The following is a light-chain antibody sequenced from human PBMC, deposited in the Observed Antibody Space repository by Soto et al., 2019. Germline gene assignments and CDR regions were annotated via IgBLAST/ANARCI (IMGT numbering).Light chain of an antibody. CDR2: QTS. V-gene: IGKV3-15*01. Sequence: IVLTHSPATLSFSPWKRSTLSFSSSQNISSYLIWYQQKPGQAPRLHIDQTSTRATGVRARFSGSGSETEFTLTIRSLQSEDFAVYFCQQYNNWPSFGQGTRLEIK. CDR3: QQYNNWPS. CDR1: QNISSY. J-gene: IGKJ5*01.